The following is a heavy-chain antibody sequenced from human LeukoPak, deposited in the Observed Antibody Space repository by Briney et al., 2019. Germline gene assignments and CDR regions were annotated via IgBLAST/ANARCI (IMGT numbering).Heavy chain of an antibody. V-gene: IGHV1-69*01. CDR2: IIPIFGTA. Sequence: GASVKVSCKASGGTFISYAISWVRQAPGQGLEWMGGIIPIFGTANYAQKFQGRVTITADESTSTAYMELSSLRSEDTAVYYCASVPRSRSGSHKDRYYYYGMDVWGQGTTVTVSS. CDR3: ASVPRSRSGSHKDRYYYYGMDV. CDR1: GGTFISYA. J-gene: IGHJ6*02. D-gene: IGHD1-26*01.